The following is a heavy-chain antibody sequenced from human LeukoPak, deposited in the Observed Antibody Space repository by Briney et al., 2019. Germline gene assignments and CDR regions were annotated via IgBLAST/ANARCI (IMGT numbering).Heavy chain of an antibody. CDR3: ARGKSSTSSGWFYYFDY. Sequence: ASVKVSCKASGYTFTSYAMHWVRQAPGQRLEWMGWINAGNGNTKYSQKFQGRVTITRDTSASTAYMELSSLRSEDTAVYYCARGKSSTSSGWFYYFDYWGQGTLVTVSS. V-gene: IGHV1-3*01. CDR1: GYTFTSYA. J-gene: IGHJ4*02. CDR2: INAGNGNT. D-gene: IGHD6-19*01.